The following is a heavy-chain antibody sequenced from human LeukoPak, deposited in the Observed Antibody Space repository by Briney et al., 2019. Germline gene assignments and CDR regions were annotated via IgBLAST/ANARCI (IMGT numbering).Heavy chain of an antibody. CDR2: IRSGGGSS. CDR3: AKATYYYDSSGYYSTD. Sequence: GSLRLSCAASGFTFSSHDMSWVRQTPGKGLEWVSAIRSGGGSSFYADSVKGRFAISRDNSKNTLYLQMNSLRAEDTAVYYCAKATYYYDSSGYYSTDWGQGTLVTVSS. CDR1: GFTFSSHD. D-gene: IGHD3-22*01. V-gene: IGHV3-23*01. J-gene: IGHJ4*02.